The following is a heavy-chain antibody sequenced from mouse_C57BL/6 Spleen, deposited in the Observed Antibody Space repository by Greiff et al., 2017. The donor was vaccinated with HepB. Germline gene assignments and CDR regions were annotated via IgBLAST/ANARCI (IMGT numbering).Heavy chain of an antibody. D-gene: IGHD1-1*01. V-gene: IGHV1-52*01. CDR3: ASTYYGSSAAWFAY. J-gene: IGHJ3*01. CDR1: GYTFTSYW. Sequence: QVQLQQPGAELVRPGSSVKLSCKASGYTFTSYWMHWVKQRPIQGLEWIGNIDPSDSETHYNQKFKDKATLTVDKSSSTAYMQLSSLTSEDSAVYYCASTYYGSSAAWFAYWGQGTLVTVSA. CDR2: IDPSDSET.